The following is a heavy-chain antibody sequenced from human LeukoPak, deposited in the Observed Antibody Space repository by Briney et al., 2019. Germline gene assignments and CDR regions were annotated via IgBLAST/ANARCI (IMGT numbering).Heavy chain of an antibody. J-gene: IGHJ6*03. Sequence: GASVKVSCKASGGTFSSYAISWVRQAPGQGLEWMGGIIPIFGTANYAQKFQGRVTITADESTSTAYMELSSLRSEDTAVYYCARDGLGYCTNGVCYPGVDYYYYYMDVWGKGTTVTVSS. D-gene: IGHD2-8*01. CDR2: IIPIFGTA. CDR1: GGTFSSYA. V-gene: IGHV1-69*13. CDR3: ARDGLGYCTNGVCYPGVDYYYYYMDV.